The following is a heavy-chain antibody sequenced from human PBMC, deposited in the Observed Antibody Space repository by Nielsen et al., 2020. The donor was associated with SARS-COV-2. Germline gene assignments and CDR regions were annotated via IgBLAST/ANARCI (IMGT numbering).Heavy chain of an antibody. V-gene: IGHV4-61*03. CDR2: LYYTGTA. CDR1: GDSVSRNTYY. CDR3: ARITVITPRYFDS. Sequence: GSLRLSCGVSGDSVSRNTYYWGWLRQAPGKGLEWIGYLYYTGTAHYNPSLKGRVTLSIDTSNNRFSLNLKSVTAADTAIYYCARITVITPRYFDSWGQGALVTVSS. D-gene: IGHD4-23*01. J-gene: IGHJ4*02.